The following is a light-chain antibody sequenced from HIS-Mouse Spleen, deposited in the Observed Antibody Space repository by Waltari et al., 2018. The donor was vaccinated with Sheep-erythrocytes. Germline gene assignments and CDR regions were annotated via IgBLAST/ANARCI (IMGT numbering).Light chain of an antibody. V-gene: IGKV1-39*01. CDR1: QIISSY. J-gene: IGKJ2*01. CDR2: AAS. CDR3: QQSYSTPYT. Sequence: DSQMTQSPSSLSASVGDRVTITCRASQIISSYLNWYQKKPGKAPKLLIYAASSLQCGVTSRLSGSGSGTDYTLTLSILQPEDFAPYYCQQSYSTPYTFGQGTKLEIK.